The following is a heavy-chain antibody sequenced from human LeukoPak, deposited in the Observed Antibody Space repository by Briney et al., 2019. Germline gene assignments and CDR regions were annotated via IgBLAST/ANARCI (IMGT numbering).Heavy chain of an antibody. CDR2: IGSSNTI. CDR3: AREGRSGYDLTGYYGMDV. CDR1: GFTFSTYE. J-gene: IGHJ6*04. D-gene: IGHD5-12*01. Sequence: GGSLRLSCAAPGFTFSTYEMKWVRQALGKGLEWDSYIGSSNTIYYADSVKGRFTISTDNAKNSLYLQMNSLRAEDTAVYYCAREGRSGYDLTGYYGMDVWGKGTTVTVSS. V-gene: IGHV3-48*03.